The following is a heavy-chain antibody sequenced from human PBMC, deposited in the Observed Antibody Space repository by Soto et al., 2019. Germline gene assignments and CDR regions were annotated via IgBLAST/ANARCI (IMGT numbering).Heavy chain of an antibody. D-gene: IGHD1-26*01. Sequence: PSETLSLTCTVSGGSISSYYWSWIRQPPGKGLEWIGYIYHSGSTNYNPSLRSRVTISVDTSKNQFSLKLTSVTAADTAVYYCAREVGATAPFDYWGQGTLGTVSS. CDR2: IYHSGST. V-gene: IGHV4-59*01. J-gene: IGHJ4*02. CDR1: GGSISSYY. CDR3: AREVGATAPFDY.